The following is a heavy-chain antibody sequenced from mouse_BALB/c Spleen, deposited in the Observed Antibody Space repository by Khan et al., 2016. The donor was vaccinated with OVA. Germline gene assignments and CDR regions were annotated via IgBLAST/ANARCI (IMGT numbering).Heavy chain of an antibody. D-gene: IGHD1-2*01. V-gene: IGHV3-2*02. CDR1: GYSITSCYV. J-gene: IGHJ2*01. Sequence: EVQLQESGPGLVKPSQSLSLTCTVSGYSITSCYVWYWLRHPPGNLLEWMGLISYSGSTNYTPSLKSRISITRDPSKNPFFLHLNSLTTEDTATYECARTARIKYWGQGTTLTVSS. CDR3: ARTARIKY. CDR2: ISYSGST.